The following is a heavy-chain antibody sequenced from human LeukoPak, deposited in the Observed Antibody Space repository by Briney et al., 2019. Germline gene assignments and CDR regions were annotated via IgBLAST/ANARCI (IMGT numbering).Heavy chain of an antibody. CDR2: INHSGAT. Sequence: SETLSLTCAVYGGSLSVYYWSWIRQPPGNGLEWIGEINHSGATNYNPSLKSRVTIAVDTSKNQFSLRLSSVTAADTAMYYCARGIYGVYYFDYWGQGALVTVSS. V-gene: IGHV4-34*01. J-gene: IGHJ4*02. CDR1: GGSLSVYY. CDR3: ARGIYGVYYFDY. D-gene: IGHD4-17*01.